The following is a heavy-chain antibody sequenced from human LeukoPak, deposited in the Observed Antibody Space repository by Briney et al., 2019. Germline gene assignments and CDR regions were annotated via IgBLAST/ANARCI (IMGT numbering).Heavy chain of an antibody. CDR3: ARDWAYGWDY. D-gene: IGHD2-15*01. Sequence: TSGTLRLSCAASGFTFSNSWRSWVRQPPGKGLEWVANIKQDGSKKNYVDSVKGRFTISRDNAKNSLYLQMNSLRAEDTAVYYCARDWAYGWDYWGQGTLVT. J-gene: IGHJ4*02. CDR2: IKQDGSKK. CDR1: GFTFSNSW. V-gene: IGHV3-7*04.